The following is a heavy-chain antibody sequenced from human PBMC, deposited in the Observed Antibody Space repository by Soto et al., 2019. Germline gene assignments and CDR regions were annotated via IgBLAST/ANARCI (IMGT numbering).Heavy chain of an antibody. J-gene: IGHJ6*02. CDR1: GFTFSNYA. Sequence: PGGSLRLSCAASGFTFSNYAMTWVRQAPGKGLEWVSGVTRGGSAYYADSVEGRFTISRDNSKNTVFLQMNSLRAEDTAIYYCAKDDCSICNGPAYNFDMDVWGQGTTVTVSS. CDR2: VTRGGSA. V-gene: IGHV3-23*01. D-gene: IGHD2-15*01. CDR3: AKDDCSICNGPAYNFDMDV.